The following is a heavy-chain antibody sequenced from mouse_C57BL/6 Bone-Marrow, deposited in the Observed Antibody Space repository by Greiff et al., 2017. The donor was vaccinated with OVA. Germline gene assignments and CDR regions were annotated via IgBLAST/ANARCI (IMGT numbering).Heavy chain of an antibody. CDR1: GFTFSDFY. CDR2: SRNKANDYTT. J-gene: IGHJ1*03. CDR3: ARDASLDPLRGYFDV. V-gene: IGHV7-1*01. Sequence: EVKVVESGGGLVQSGRSLRLSCATSGFTFSDFYMEWVRQAPGKGLEWIAASRNKANDYTTEYSASVKGRFIVSRNTSQSILYLQMNALRAEDTAIYYCARDASLDPLRGYFDVWGTGTTGTVSS.